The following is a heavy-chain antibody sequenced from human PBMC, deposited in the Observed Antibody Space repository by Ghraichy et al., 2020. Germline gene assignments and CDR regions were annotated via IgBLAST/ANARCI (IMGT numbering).Heavy chain of an antibody. V-gene: IGHV1-8*01. CDR1: GYTFTSYD. Sequence: ASVKVSCKASGYTFTSYDINWVRQATGQGLEWMGWMNPNSGNTGYAQKFQGRVTMTRNTSISTAYMELSSLRSEDTAVYYCARGGGYCTNGVCNPYYYYYGMDVWGQGTTVTVSS. J-gene: IGHJ6*02. D-gene: IGHD2-8*01. CDR3: ARGGGYCTNGVCNPYYYYYGMDV. CDR2: MNPNSGNT.